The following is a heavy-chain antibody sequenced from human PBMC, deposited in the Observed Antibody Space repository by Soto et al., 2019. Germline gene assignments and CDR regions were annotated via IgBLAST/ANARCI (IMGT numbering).Heavy chain of an antibody. J-gene: IGHJ6*02. CDR2: IYYSGST. D-gene: IGHD3-3*01. V-gene: IGHV4-59*01. CDR1: GGSISSYY. Sequence: SETLSLTCTVSGGSISSYYWSWIRQPPGKGLEWIGYIYYSGSTNYNPSLKSRVTISVDTSKNQFSLKLSSVTAADTAVYYCARGRYDFWXGYFPSPSSGYYYGMDVWGQGTTVTVSS. CDR3: ARGRYDFWXGYFPSPSSGYYYGMDV.